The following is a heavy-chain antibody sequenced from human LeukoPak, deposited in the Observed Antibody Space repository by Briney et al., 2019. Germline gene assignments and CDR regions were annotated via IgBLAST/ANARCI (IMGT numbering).Heavy chain of an antibody. D-gene: IGHD6-13*01. CDR1: GFTFDDYA. CDR3: AKDSGIAAAGLDY. J-gene: IGHJ4*02. Sequence: GRSLRLSWAASGFTFDDYAMHWVRQAPGKGREWVSVISWSNGSIGYADSVKGRFTISRDNAKNSLYLQMNGLRAEYMVLDYCAKDSGIAAAGLDYWGQGTLVTVSS. V-gene: IGHV3-9*03. CDR2: ISWSNGSI.